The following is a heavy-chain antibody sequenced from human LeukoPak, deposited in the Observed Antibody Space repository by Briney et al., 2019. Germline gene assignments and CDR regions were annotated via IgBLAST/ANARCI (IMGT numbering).Heavy chain of an antibody. CDR1: GGSISSYY. J-gene: IGHJ4*02. Sequence: SETLSLTCTVSGGSISSYYWSWIRQPPGKGLEWTGRIYTSGSTNYNPSLKSRVTISVDTSKNQFSLKLSSVTAADTAVYYCAREGHYYGSGSYPQWGQGTLVTVSS. D-gene: IGHD3-10*01. CDR3: AREGHYYGSGSYPQ. V-gene: IGHV4-4*08. CDR2: IYTSGST.